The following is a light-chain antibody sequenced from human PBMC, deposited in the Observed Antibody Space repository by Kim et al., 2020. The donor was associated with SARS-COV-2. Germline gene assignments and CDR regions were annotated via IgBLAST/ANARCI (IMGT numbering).Light chain of an antibody. J-gene: IGLJ2*01. CDR3: AAWDDSLNGVV. Sequence: GQGVTISCSGTSSNVGSNTVNCYQQLPRTAPKLLISSNNKRPSAVPDRLSGSKSGTSASLAISGLQSEDEADYYCAAWDDSLNGVVFGGGTQLTVL. CDR1: SSNVGSNT. CDR2: SNN. V-gene: IGLV1-44*01.